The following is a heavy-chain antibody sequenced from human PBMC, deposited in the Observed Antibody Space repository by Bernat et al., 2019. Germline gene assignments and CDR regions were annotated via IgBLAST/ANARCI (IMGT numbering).Heavy chain of an antibody. Sequence: QVQLVESGGGMVQPGRSLRLSCAASGFIFSRYGMHWVRQAPGKGLEWVAVIWYDGSNKYYGDSVKGRFTISRDDSKNTLYLQMSSLRAEDTAVYYCATSSGWNHFGDHWGQGTLVSVSS. J-gene: IGHJ5*02. CDR1: GFIFSRYG. V-gene: IGHV3-33*01. CDR2: IWYDGSNK. D-gene: IGHD6-19*01. CDR3: ATSSGWNHFGDH.